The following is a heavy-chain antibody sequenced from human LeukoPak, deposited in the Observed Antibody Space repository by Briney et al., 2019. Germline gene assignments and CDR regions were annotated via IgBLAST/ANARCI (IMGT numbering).Heavy chain of an antibody. CDR3: ARVGDYYDSRKGFDP. CDR1: GDSIINYY. V-gene: IGHV4-38-2*02. J-gene: IGHJ5*02. D-gene: IGHD3-22*01. CDR2: IYHSGST. Sequence: PSETLSLTCTVSGDSIINYYWNWIRQPPGKGLEWIGSIYHSGSTYYNPSLKSRVTISVDTSKNQFSLKLSSVTAADTAVYYCARVGDYYDSRKGFDPWGQGTLVTVSS.